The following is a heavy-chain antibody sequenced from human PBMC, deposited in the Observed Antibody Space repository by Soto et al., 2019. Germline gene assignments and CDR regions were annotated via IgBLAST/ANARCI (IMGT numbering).Heavy chain of an antibody. V-gene: IGHV1-2*02. CDR2: INPNSGGT. D-gene: IGHD1-26*01. Sequence: ASVKVSCKASGYTFTGYYMHWVRQAPGQGLECMGWINPNSGGTNYAQKFQGRVTMTRDTSISTAYMELSRLRSDDTAVYYCARARELLDMASYYFDYWGQGTLVTVSS. CDR1: GYTFTGYY. CDR3: ARARELLDMASYYFDY. J-gene: IGHJ4*02.